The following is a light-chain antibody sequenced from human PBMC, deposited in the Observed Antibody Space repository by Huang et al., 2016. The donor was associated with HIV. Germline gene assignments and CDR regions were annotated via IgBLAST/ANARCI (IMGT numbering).Light chain of an antibody. CDR1: QSISSY. CDR3: QQSYRTPIT. CDR2: AAS. V-gene: IGKV1-39*01. Sequence: DIQMTQSPSSLSASVGDRVTITCRASQSISSYLNWYQQKPWKAPKLLIYAASSLQSGVPARFSGSGSGTDFSLTISSLQPEDFATYYCQQSYRTPITFGQGTRLEIK. J-gene: IGKJ5*01.